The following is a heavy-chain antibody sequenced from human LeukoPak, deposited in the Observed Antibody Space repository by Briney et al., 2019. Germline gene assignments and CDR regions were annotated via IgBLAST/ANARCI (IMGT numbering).Heavy chain of an antibody. CDR2: IYNSGST. V-gene: IGHV4-59*01. D-gene: IGHD2-2*01. CDR1: GGSISSDY. CDR3: AKRRCTNCNPFYFDY. J-gene: IGHJ4*02. Sequence: SEILSLTCTVSGGSISSDYWTWLRQPPGKGLEWIGYIYNSGSTNYNPSLKSRVTISLDTSKNQFSLKLSSVTAADTAVYYCAKRRCTNCNPFYFDYWGQGALATVSS.